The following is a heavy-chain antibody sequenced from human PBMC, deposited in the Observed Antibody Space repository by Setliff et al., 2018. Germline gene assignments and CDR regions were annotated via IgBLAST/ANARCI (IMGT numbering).Heavy chain of an antibody. Sequence: ASVKVSCKTSGYTFTNYGITWVRQAPGQGLEWMGWINNYSFKTNYPQKFLGRVTVTTDTSTGTAYMELESLTSDDTAIYYCARINFYVSSGYYYAPELWGQGTTVTVSS. CDR2: INNYSFKT. CDR3: ARINFYVSSGYYYAPEL. J-gene: IGHJ4*02. CDR1: GYTFTNYG. V-gene: IGHV1-18*01. D-gene: IGHD3-22*01.